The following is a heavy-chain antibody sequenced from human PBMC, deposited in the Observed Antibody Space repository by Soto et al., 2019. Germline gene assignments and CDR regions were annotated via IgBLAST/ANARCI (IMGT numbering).Heavy chain of an antibody. CDR2: ISAYNGNT. D-gene: IGHD3-22*01. CDR3: ARVLLDYYDSPAEYFQH. J-gene: IGHJ1*01. Sequence: QVQLVQSGAEVKKPGASVKVSCKASGYTFTSYGISWVRQAPGQGLEWMGWISAYNGNTNYAQKLQGRVTMTTDTSTSTAYMELRNLRSDDTAVYYCARVLLDYYDSPAEYFQHWGQGTLVTVSS. V-gene: IGHV1-18*01. CDR1: GYTFTSYG.